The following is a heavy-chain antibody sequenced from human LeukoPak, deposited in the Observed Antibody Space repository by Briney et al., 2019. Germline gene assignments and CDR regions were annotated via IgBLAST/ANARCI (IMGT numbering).Heavy chain of an antibody. CDR2: INHSGST. CDR3: ARAARQGFTMIVVPFFYFDL. J-gene: IGHJ2*01. CDR1: GGSISSGASD. V-gene: IGHV4-31*03. Sequence: SETLSLTCTVSGGSISSGASDWGWIRQHPKRGLEWVGYINHSGSTYYNPSLGSRVTMSVDTSKNQFSLKLSSVTAANSAVYYCARAARQGFTMIVVPFFYFDLWGRGTLVTVSS. D-gene: IGHD3-22*01.